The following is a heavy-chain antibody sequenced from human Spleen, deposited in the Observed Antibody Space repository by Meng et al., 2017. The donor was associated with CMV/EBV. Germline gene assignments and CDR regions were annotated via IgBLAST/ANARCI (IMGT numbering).Heavy chain of an antibody. J-gene: IGHJ6*02. D-gene: IGHD2/OR15-2a*01. CDR3: AKGESFDV. Sequence: GESLKISCAASGFTFSSYWMSWVRQAPGKGLEWVAVIWYDGTEKYYADSVKGRFTISRDNSKNTLYLQMNSLRAEDTAVYYCAKGESFDVWGQGTTVTVSS. CDR1: GFTFSSYW. V-gene: IGHV3-33*06. CDR2: IWYDGTEK.